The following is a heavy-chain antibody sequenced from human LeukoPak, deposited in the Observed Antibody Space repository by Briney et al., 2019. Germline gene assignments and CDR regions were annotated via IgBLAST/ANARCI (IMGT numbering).Heavy chain of an antibody. CDR1: GYTLTELS. Sequence: ASVKVSCKVSGYTLTELSMHWVRQAPGKGLEWMGGSDPEDGETIYAQKFQGRVTMTEDTSTDTAYMELSSLRSEDTAVYYCATVGGSSSWYTYWGQGTLVTVSS. J-gene: IGHJ4*02. V-gene: IGHV1-24*01. CDR2: SDPEDGET. CDR3: ATVGGSSSWYTY. D-gene: IGHD6-13*01.